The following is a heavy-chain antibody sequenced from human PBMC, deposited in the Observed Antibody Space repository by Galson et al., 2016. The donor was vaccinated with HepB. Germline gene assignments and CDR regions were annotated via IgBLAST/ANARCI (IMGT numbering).Heavy chain of an antibody. CDR1: GYTFTSYY. CDR2: INPSGGRT. D-gene: IGHD1-1*01. CDR3: AGGNDLGAFNI. V-gene: IGHV1-46*01. Sequence: SVKVSCKASGYTFTSYYFHWVRQAPGQGLEWMGMINPSGGRTSYAQKFQGRVTMTRDTSTITVYMELSSLRSDDTAVYYCAGGNDLGAFNIWGQGTMVTVSS. J-gene: IGHJ3*02.